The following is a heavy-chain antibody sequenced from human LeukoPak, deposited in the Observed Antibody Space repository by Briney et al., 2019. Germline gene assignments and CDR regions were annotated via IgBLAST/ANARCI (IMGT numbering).Heavy chain of an antibody. CDR2: ISSSSSTI. Sequence: GGSLRLSCAASGFTFSSYRMNWVRQAPGKGLEWVSYISSSSSTIYYADSVKGRFTISGDNSKNTLYLQMNSLRAEDTAVYYCAKSLSSGYYYLDSYFDYWGQGTLVTVSS. D-gene: IGHD3-22*01. CDR1: GFTFSSYR. CDR3: AKSLSSGYYYLDSYFDY. J-gene: IGHJ4*02. V-gene: IGHV3-48*01.